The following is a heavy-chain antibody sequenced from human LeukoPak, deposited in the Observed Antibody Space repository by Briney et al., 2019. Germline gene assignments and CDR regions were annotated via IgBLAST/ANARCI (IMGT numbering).Heavy chain of an antibody. Sequence: SDTLSLTCAVYGGSSSGYYWSWIRQPPGKGLEWIGEINHSGSTNYNPSLKSRVTISVDRSKHQFVLKLSYVSAPGTAGYFFAIRSSSGGDYWGQGTLVTVPS. D-gene: IGHD6-6*01. J-gene: IGHJ4*02. CDR2: INHSGST. V-gene: IGHV4-34*01. CDR3: AIRSSSGGDY. CDR1: GGSSSGYY.